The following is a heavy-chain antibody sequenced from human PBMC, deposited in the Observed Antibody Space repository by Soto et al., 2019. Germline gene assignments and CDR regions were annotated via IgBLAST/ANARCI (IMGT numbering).Heavy chain of an antibody. CDR3: GRHRVPAYYFDF. D-gene: IGHD2-2*01. CDR1: GGSLTTNSYY. Sequence: PSETLSLTCTVSGGSLTTNSYYWGWIRQSPGKGLEWIASIYYLGSTFYNPSLKSRVTISVDTSKNQFSLRLNSVTAADTAVYYGGRHRVPAYYFDFWGQGDLVTVS. CDR2: IYYLGST. J-gene: IGHJ4*02. V-gene: IGHV4-39*01.